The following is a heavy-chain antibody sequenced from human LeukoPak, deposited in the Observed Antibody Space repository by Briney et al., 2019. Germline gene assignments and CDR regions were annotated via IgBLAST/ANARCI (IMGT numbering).Heavy chain of an antibody. Sequence: ASVKVSCKASGYTFTGYYMHWVRQAPGQGLEWMGWINPNSGGTNYAQKFQGRVTMTRNTSISTAYMELSSLRSEDTAVYYCARARIAAAGTWWFDPWGQGTLVTVSS. CDR1: GYTFTGYY. V-gene: IGHV1-2*02. CDR2: INPNSGGT. J-gene: IGHJ5*02. D-gene: IGHD6-13*01. CDR3: ARARIAAAGTWWFDP.